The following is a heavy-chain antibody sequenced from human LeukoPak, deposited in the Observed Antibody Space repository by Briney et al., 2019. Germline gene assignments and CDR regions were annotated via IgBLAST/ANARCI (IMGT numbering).Heavy chain of an antibody. CDR1: GFIFSSYE. CDR3: AKDEQWLPDY. V-gene: IGHV3-23*01. Sequence: GGSLRLSCAASGFIFSSYELTWVRQAPGKGLEWVPAISGSGISKYYADSVKGRFTISRDNSKNTLYLQMNSLRAEDTAVYYCAKDEQWLPDYWGQGTLVTVSS. CDR2: ISGSGISK. J-gene: IGHJ4*02. D-gene: IGHD6-19*01.